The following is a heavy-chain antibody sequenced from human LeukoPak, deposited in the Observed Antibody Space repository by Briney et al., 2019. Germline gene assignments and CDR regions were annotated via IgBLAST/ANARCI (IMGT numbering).Heavy chain of an antibody. D-gene: IGHD4-23*01. V-gene: IGHV3-15*01. J-gene: IGHJ4*02. CDR3: TTDRFEWTYGGNEVGY. Sequence: PGGSLRLSCAASGFTFSNAWMSWVRQAPGKGLEWVGRIKSKTDGGTTDYAAPVKGRFTISRDDSKNTLYLQMNSLKTEDTAVYYCTTDRFEWTYGGNEVGYWGQGTLVTVSS. CDR2: IKSKTDGGTT. CDR1: GFTFSNAW.